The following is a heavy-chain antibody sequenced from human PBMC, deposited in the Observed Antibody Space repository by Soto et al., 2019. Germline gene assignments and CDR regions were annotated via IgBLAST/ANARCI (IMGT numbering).Heavy chain of an antibody. V-gene: IGHV3-11*01. D-gene: IGHD1-26*01. Sequence: KPVGSLRLSCAASGFTFSDYYMSWIRQAPGKGLEWVSYISSSGSTIYYADSVKGRFTISRDNAKNSLYLQMSSLRAEDTAVYYCARDQKVGATPYDAFDIWGQGTMVTVSS. CDR1: GFTFSDYY. J-gene: IGHJ3*02. CDR3: ARDQKVGATPYDAFDI. CDR2: ISSSGSTI.